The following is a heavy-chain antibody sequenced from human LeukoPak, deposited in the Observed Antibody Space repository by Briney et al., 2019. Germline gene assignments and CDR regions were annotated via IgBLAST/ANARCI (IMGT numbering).Heavy chain of an antibody. V-gene: IGHV1-18*01. CDR3: ATLYSSSEGSRYWYFDL. J-gene: IGHJ2*01. CDR1: GYTFTSYG. D-gene: IGHD6-6*01. CDR2: ISAYNGNT. Sequence: GASVKVSCKASGYTFTSYGISWVRQAPGQGLEWMGWISAYNGNTNYAQKRQGRVTMTTDTSTSTAYMELRSLRSDDTAVYYCATLYSSSEGSRYWYFDLWGRGTLVTVSS.